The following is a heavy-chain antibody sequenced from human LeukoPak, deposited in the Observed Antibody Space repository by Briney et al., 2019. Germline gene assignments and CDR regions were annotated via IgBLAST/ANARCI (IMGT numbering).Heavy chain of an antibody. CDR1: GFTFSSYG. CDR3: AKDSRGSLNWFDP. V-gene: IGHV3-23*01. CDR2: ISGSGGST. J-gene: IGHJ5*02. D-gene: IGHD1-26*01. Sequence: QPGGTLRLSCEASGFTFSSYGMSWVRQAPGKGLEWVSSISGSGGSTYYADSVKGRFTISRDNSRNTLYLQMNSLRAEDTAVYYCAKDSRGSLNWFDPWGQGTLVIVSS.